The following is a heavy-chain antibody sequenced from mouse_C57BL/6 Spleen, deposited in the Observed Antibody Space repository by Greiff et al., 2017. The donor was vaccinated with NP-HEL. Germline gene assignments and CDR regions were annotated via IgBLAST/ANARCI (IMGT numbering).Heavy chain of an antibody. J-gene: IGHJ4*01. D-gene: IGHD2-4*01. CDR1: GFTFSDYG. CDR3: ARRDYGGYYYAMDY. Sequence: EVQRVESGGGLVKPGGSLKLSCAASGFTFSDYGMHWVRQAPEKGLEWVAYISSGSSTIYYADTVKGRFTISRDNAKNTLFLQMTSLRSEDTAMYYCARRDYGGYYYAMDYWGQGTSVTVSS. CDR2: ISSGSSTI. V-gene: IGHV5-17*01.